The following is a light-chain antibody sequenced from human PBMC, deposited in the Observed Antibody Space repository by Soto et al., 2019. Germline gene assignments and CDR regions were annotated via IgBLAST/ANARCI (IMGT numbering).Light chain of an antibody. V-gene: IGLV2-23*02. CDR2: EVS. J-gene: IGLJ2*01. Sequence: QSVLTQPASVSGSPGQSITISCTGTDSDVGSYNLVSWYQQHPGKAPKLMIYEVSLRPSGVSNRFSGSTSGNTAPLTISGLQTEDEADYYCYSYGGSNFVVFGGGTKLTVL. CDR1: DSDVGSYNL. CDR3: YSYGGSNFVV.